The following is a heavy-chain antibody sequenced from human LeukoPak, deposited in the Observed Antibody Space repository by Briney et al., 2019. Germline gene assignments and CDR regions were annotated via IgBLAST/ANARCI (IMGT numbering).Heavy chain of an antibody. Sequence: GGSLRLSCAGSGFTFSDYWIDWVRQAPGKGLEWVANINQDGSRNTYLESVMGRFTISRDNAKNSLYLQMSHLRVEDTAVYYCARNRGWQQFDYWGQGTLVIVSS. CDR1: GFTFSDYW. CDR3: ARNRGWQQFDY. CDR2: INQDGSRN. D-gene: IGHD5-24*01. J-gene: IGHJ4*02. V-gene: IGHV3-7*01.